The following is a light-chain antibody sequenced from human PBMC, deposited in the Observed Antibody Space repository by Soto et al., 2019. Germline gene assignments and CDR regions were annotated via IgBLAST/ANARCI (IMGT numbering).Light chain of an antibody. J-gene: IGKJ3*01. Sequence: DLQMTQSPSSLSASVGDRVTITCRASQSIRSYLNWYQQKPGQVPKLLIYAASRLPSGVPSRFSGSGSGTDFTLTISRLQPEDFATYYCQQSYSTPPLFSFGPGTKVDIQ. V-gene: IGKV1-39*01. CDR2: AAS. CDR1: QSIRSY. CDR3: QQSYSTPPLFS.